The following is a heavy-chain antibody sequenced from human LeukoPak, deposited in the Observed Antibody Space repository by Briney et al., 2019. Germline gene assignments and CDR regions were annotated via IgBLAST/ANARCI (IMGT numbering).Heavy chain of an antibody. CDR1: GGSISSYY. CDR2: IYYNGST. V-gene: IGHV4-59*01. J-gene: IGHJ4*02. Sequence: SETLSLTCTVSGGSISSYYWTWIRQPPGKGLEWIGYIYYNGSTNYNPSLKSRVTISVDTSKNQFSLKLSSVTAADTAVYYCARALGGRLYQTFDYWGQGTLVTVSS. D-gene: IGHD3-16*01. CDR3: ARALGGRLYQTFDY.